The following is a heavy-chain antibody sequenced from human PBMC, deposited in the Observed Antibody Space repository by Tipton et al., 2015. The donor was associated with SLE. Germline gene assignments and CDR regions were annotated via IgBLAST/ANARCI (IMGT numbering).Heavy chain of an antibody. CDR2: ISGSGGST. CDR1: GFTFSSYA. J-gene: IGHJ4*02. CDR3: AKPPGTYYDFWSGPGPLGY. D-gene: IGHD3-3*01. V-gene: IGHV3-23*01. Sequence: SLRLSCAASGFTFSSYAMSWVRQAPGKGLEWVSAISGSGGSTYYADSVKGRFTISRDNSKNTLYLQMNSLRAEDTAVYYCAKPPGTYYDFWSGPGPLGYWGQGTLVTVSS.